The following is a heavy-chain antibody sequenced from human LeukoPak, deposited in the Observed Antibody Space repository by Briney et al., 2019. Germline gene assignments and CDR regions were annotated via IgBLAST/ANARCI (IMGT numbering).Heavy chain of an antibody. Sequence: SETLSLTCTVSGGSISSYYWSWIRQPPGKGLEWIGYIYYSGSTNYNPSLKSRVTISVDTSKNQFSLKLSSVTAADTAVYYCARAPESYYYDSSGQFDYWGQGTLVTVSS. D-gene: IGHD3-22*01. V-gene: IGHV4-59*08. J-gene: IGHJ4*02. CDR2: IYYSGST. CDR1: GGSISSYY. CDR3: ARAPESYYYDSSGQFDY.